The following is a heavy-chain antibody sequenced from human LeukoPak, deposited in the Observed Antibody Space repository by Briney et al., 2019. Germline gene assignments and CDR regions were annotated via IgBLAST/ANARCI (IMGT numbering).Heavy chain of an antibody. J-gene: IGHJ4*02. CDR3: ARGGGEFNN. CDR1: GGSISSSSYY. V-gene: IGHV4-61*02. D-gene: IGHD2-15*01. Sequence: PSQTLSLTCTVSGGSISSSSYYWSWIRQPAGKGLEWIGRIYTSGSTNYNPSLKSRVTISVDTSKNQFSLNLTSVTAADTAVYYCARGGGEFNNWGQGTLVTVSS. CDR2: IYTSGST.